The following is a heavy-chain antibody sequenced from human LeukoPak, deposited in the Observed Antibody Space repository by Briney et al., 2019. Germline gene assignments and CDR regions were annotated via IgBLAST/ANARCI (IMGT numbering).Heavy chain of an antibody. J-gene: IGHJ3*02. D-gene: IGHD2-21*01. Sequence: GGSLRLSCAASGFTFSNYGMSWVRQAPGKGLEWVSAISDSGIATYSADSVKGRFTISRDNSENTLYLQMHSLRADDTAVYYCAKDRAYPNDVFDIWGQGTMVTVS. CDR1: GFTFSNYG. CDR2: ISDSGIAT. CDR3: AKDRAYPNDVFDI. V-gene: IGHV3-23*01.